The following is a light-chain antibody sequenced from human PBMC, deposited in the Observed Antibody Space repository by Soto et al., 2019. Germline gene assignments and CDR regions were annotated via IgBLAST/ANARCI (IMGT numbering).Light chain of an antibody. V-gene: IGKV1D-12*01. Sequence: DIQVTQSPCSISASLGDRVTITCRASQGITNRLAWYQQKPGQAPTLLIYEASNLQSGVPSRISGSGSGTDFTLTISSLQPEDFANYYCQQANSFPITFGQGTRLEIK. CDR3: QQANSFPIT. CDR1: QGITNR. J-gene: IGKJ5*01. CDR2: EAS.